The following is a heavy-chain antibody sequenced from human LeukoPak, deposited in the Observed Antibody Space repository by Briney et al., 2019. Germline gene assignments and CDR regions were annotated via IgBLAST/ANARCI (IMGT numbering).Heavy chain of an antibody. V-gene: IGHV3-21*01. CDR2: ISSSSNYI. Sequence: GGSLRLSCAASGLTFSSYSMNWVRKAPEKGRVWVLSISSSSNYIYYADSVKGRFTISRDNAKNSLYLQMNSLRAEDTAVYYCARVPLAMVRGVIITEFYFDYWGQGTLVTVSS. J-gene: IGHJ4*02. D-gene: IGHD3-10*01. CDR3: ARVPLAMVRGVIITEFYFDY. CDR1: GLTFSSYS.